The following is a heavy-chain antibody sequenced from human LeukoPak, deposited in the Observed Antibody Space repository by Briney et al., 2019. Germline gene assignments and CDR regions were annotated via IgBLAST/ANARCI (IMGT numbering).Heavy chain of an antibody. J-gene: IGHJ4*02. D-gene: IGHD6-19*01. CDR1: GFTVSSNY. CDR2: IYSGGST. Sequence: QTGGSLRLSCAASGFTVSSNYMSWVRQAPGKGLEWVSVIYSGGSTYYADSVKGRFTISRDNAKNTLYLQMNSLRAEDTAVYYCVREGGYSSGPDYWGQGTLVTVSS. CDR3: VREGGYSSGPDY. V-gene: IGHV3-66*01.